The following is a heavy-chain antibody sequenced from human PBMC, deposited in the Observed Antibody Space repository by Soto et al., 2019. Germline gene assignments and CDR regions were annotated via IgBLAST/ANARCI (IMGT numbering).Heavy chain of an antibody. CDR1: GFTFSSYG. J-gene: IGHJ4*02. CDR3: TGEVASGY. CDR2: ISKDGNVK. V-gene: IGHV3-30*03. D-gene: IGHD2-8*02. Sequence: QVQLVESGGGVVQPGRSLRLSCAASGFTFSSYGMHWVRQAPGKGLEWVEVISKDGNVKYSAESVKGRFTISRDNSKNTLYLQRNSLGAEDTAAYYCTGEVASGYWGQGTLVTVSS.